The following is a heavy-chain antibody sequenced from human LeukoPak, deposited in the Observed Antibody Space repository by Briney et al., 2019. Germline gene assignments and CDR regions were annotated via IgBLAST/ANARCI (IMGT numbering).Heavy chain of an antibody. Sequence: PSETLSLTCTVSGGSISSSSYYWGWIRQPPGKGLEWIGRIYTNGGASYNPSLKSRVTISIDASKNQFSLKLSSVTAADTAVYYCAREPPGYWGQGILVTVSS. V-gene: IGHV4-39*07. CDR2: IYTNGGA. CDR3: AREPPGY. CDR1: GGSISSSSYY. J-gene: IGHJ4*02.